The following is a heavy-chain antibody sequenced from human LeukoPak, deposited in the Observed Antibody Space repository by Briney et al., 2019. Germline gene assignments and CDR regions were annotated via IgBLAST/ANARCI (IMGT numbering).Heavy chain of an antibody. Sequence: GGSLRLSCAASGFTFSSYAMNWLRQAPGKGLEWASSISSSSDYIYNADSVKGRFTISRDNAKNSLFLQMNSLRVEDTAVYYCARHRITGRAFDYWGQGTLVTVSS. CDR3: ARHRITGRAFDY. CDR1: GFTFSSYA. V-gene: IGHV3-21*01. D-gene: IGHD1-20*01. CDR2: ISSSSDYI. J-gene: IGHJ4*02.